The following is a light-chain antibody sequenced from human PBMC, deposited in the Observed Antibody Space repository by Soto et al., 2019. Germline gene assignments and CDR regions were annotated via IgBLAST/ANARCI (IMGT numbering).Light chain of an antibody. Sequence: QSVLTQPRSVSGSPGQSVTISCRGTSSDVGGYNSVSWYQQHPGKAPKLLIYDVNKRPSGVPDRFSGSKSGNTASLTISGLQAEDEADYYCCSYAGTYTYVFGTETKLTVL. J-gene: IGLJ1*01. CDR3: CSYAGTYTYV. CDR1: SSDVGGYNS. CDR2: DVN. V-gene: IGLV2-11*01.